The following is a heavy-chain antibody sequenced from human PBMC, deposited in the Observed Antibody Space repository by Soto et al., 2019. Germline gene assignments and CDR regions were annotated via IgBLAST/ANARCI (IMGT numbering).Heavy chain of an antibody. CDR3: ASGIQLWLRRINNGYSG. J-gene: IGHJ4*02. CDR1: GGTFSTYA. D-gene: IGHD5-18*01. CDR2: IIPMFGTA. Sequence: QVQLVQSGAEAKKPESSVKVSCKAPGGTFSTYAISWVRQAPAQGLEWMGGIIPMFGTANYAQRFQDRVTITADESTNTVYMELSSLRAEDTAVYFCASGIQLWLRRINNGYSGWGQGTLVTVSS. V-gene: IGHV1-69*12.